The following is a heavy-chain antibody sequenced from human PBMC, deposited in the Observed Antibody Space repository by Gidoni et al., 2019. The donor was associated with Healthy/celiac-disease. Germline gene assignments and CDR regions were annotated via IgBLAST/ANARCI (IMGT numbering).Heavy chain of an antibody. CDR3: ARDCSSTSCYMWPYGMDV. CDR1: GGSFSGYY. Sequence: QVQLQQWGAGLLKPSETLSLTCAVYGGSFSGYYWSWIRQPPGKGLEWIGEINHSGSTNYNPSLKSRVTISVDTSKNQFSLKLSSVTAADTAVYYCARDCSSTSCYMWPYGMDVWGQGTTVTVSS. V-gene: IGHV4-34*01. CDR2: INHSGST. J-gene: IGHJ6*02. D-gene: IGHD2-2*02.